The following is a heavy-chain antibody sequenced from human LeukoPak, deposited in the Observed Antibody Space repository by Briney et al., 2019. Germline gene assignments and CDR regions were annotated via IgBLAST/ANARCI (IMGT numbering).Heavy chain of an antibody. CDR3: ARGLIVGSLSFDYYYYYMDV. V-gene: IGHV4-34*01. J-gene: IGHJ6*03. Sequence: KTSETLSLTCAVYGGSFSGYYWSWIRQPPGKGLEWIGEINHSGSTNYNPSLKSRVTISVDTSKNQFSLKLSSVTAADTAVYYCARGLIVGSLSFDYYYYYMDVWGKGTTVTVSS. CDR2: INHSGST. CDR1: GGSFSGYY. D-gene: IGHD6-6*01.